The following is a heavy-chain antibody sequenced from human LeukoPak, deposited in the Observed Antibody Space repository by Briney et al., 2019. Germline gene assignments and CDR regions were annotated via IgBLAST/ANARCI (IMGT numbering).Heavy chain of an antibody. Sequence: PGGSLRLSCAASGFTFSSYAMHWVRQAPGKGLEWVAIISYDGINKYYADSVKGRFTISRDNAKNSLYLQMNSLRAEDTAIYYCARDYQYGYSTNWYHLAQIDYWGQGTLVTVSS. D-gene: IGHD2/OR15-2a*01. V-gene: IGHV3-30*04. CDR1: GFTFSSYA. CDR3: ARDYQYGYSTNWYHLAQIDY. J-gene: IGHJ4*02. CDR2: ISYDGINK.